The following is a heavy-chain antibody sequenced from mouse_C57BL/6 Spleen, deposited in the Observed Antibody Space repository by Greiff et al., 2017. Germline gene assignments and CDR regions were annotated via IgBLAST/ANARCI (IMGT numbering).Heavy chain of an antibody. Sequence: VQLQQSGAELVRPGSSVKLSCKASGYTFTSYWMDWVKQRPGQGLEWIGNISPSDSETHYNQKFKDKATLTVDKSSSTAYMQLSSLTSEDSAVYYCARSRTGHFDYWGQGTTLTVSS. CDR3: ARSRTGHFDY. V-gene: IGHV1-61*01. J-gene: IGHJ2*01. CDR1: GYTFTSYW. CDR2: ISPSDSET. D-gene: IGHD4-1*01.